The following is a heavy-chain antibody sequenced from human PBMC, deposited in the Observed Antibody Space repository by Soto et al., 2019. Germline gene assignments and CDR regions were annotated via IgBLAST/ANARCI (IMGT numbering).Heavy chain of an antibody. CDR1: GFTFSTYW. V-gene: IGHV3-74*01. CDR3: ARATGSNHPFDY. Sequence: GRSLRLSCAATGFTFSTYWMHWVRQGPGKGLVWVSRISTDGSSTTYADSVKGRFTISRDNAKNTLYLQMNSLRAEDTAVYYCARATGSNHPFDYWGQGS. J-gene: IGHJ4*02. D-gene: IGHD2-2*01. CDR2: ISTDGSST.